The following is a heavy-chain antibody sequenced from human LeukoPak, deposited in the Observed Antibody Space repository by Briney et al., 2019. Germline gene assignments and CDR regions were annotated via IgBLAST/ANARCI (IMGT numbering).Heavy chain of an antibody. Sequence: GGSLRLPCAASGFTFSSYAMSWVRRAPGKGLEWVSAISGSGGSTYYADSVKGRFTISRDNSKNTLYLQMNSLRAEDTAVYYCAKNPPRIRYFDWPKDYWGQGTLVTVSS. CDR3: AKNPPRIRYFDWPKDY. V-gene: IGHV3-23*01. J-gene: IGHJ4*02. CDR1: GFTFSSYA. CDR2: ISGSGGST. D-gene: IGHD3-9*01.